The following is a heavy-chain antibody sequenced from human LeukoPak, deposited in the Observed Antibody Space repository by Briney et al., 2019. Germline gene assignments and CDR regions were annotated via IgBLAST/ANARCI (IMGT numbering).Heavy chain of an antibody. CDR3: ARGGYDILTGEKKDY. D-gene: IGHD3-9*01. CDR2: INHRGTA. Sequence: SETLSLTCAVYGGSFSGDYWSWIRQPPEKGLEWIGEINHRGTANCNPSLKSRVRIPVDTSNNQFTLQRNSVTAADTAVYYCARGGYDILTGEKKDYWGQGTLVTVSS. V-gene: IGHV4-34*01. J-gene: IGHJ4*02. CDR1: GGSFSGDY.